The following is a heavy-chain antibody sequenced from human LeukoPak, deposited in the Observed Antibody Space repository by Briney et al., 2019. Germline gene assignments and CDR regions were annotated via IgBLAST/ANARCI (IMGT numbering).Heavy chain of an antibody. J-gene: IGHJ4*02. CDR2: TSDDNGNT. V-gene: IGHV1-18*01. D-gene: IGHD1-1*01. CDR1: GYTFSTSG. CDR3: ARDFNYQVDW. Sequence: VASVKVSCKASGYTFSTSGISWVGQAPGQGLEWMAWTSDDNGNTQYAPKFQDRVTVTTDTFTSTAYMELRSLRLDDTAVYYCARDFNYQVDWWGQGTLVTVSS.